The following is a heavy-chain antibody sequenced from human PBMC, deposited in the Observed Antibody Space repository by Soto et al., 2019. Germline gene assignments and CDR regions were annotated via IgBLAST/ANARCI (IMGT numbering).Heavy chain of an antibody. CDR2: IKSKTDGGTT. D-gene: IGHD4-17*01. V-gene: IGHV3-15*01. CDR1: GFTFSNAW. J-gene: IGHJ2*01. CDR3: TTDGDSGGFDL. Sequence: EVQLVESGGGLVKPGGSLRLSCAASGFTFSNAWMSWVRQAPGKGLEWAGRIKSKTDGGTTDYAAPVKGRFTISRDDSKNALYLQMNSLKAEDRVVYYWTTDGDSGGFDLWGRGTLVTVSS.